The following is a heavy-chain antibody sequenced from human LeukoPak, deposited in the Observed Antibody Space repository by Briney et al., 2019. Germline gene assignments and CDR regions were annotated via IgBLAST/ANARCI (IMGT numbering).Heavy chain of an antibody. Sequence: GGSLRLSCAASGFTVSTNYMSWVRQAPGKGLEWVSVIYSGGSTYYADSVKGRFTISRDNSKNTLYLQMSSLRAEDTAVYYCARDYPYYYDGSGYYSFDYWGQGTLVTVSS. D-gene: IGHD3-22*01. J-gene: IGHJ4*02. CDR2: IYSGGST. V-gene: IGHV3-66*01. CDR1: GFTVSTNY. CDR3: ARDYPYYYDGSGYYSFDY.